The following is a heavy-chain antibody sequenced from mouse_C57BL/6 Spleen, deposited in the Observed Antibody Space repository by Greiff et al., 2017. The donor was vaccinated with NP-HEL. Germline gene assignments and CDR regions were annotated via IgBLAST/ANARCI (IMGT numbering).Heavy chain of an antibody. CDR1: GFTFSDYY. D-gene: IGHD1-1*01. Sequence: EVKLLESEGGLVQPGSSMKLSCTASGFTFSDYYMAWVRQVPGKGLEWVANINYDGSSTYYLDSLKSRFIITRDNAKNTLYLQMSSLKSEDTATYYCAREGYYSGSSYVYFDVWGTGTTVTVSS. CDR2: INYDGSST. J-gene: IGHJ1*03. CDR3: AREGYYSGSSYVYFDV. V-gene: IGHV5-16*01.